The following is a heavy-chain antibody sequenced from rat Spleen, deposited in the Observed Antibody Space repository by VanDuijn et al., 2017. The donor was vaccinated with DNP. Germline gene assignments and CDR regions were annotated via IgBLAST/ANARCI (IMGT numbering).Heavy chain of an antibody. D-gene: IGHD1-7*01. CDR1: GFTFSDYY. CDR3: ATPLYTTGIPY. CDR2: ISYFGDNT. Sequence: EVRLVESGGGLVQPGRSLKLSCAASGFTFSDYYMAWVRQAPTKGLELVASISYFGDNTYSGDSVKGRFTISRDNAKRTRYLQMNSLRSEDMATYYCATPLYTTGIPYWGQGVMVTVSS. V-gene: IGHV5-20*01. J-gene: IGHJ2*01.